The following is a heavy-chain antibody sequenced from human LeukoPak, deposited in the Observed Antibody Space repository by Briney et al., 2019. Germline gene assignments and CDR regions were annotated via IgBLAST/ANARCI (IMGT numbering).Heavy chain of an antibody. D-gene: IGHD3-3*01. CDR2: ISGSGGST. V-gene: IGHV3-23*01. CDR3: AKQVSYYDFWSGFDY. Sequence: GGSLRLSCAASGFTFSSYAMSWVRQAPGKGREWVSAISGSGGSTYYADSVKGRFTIPRDNSKNMLYLQMNSLRAEDTAVYYCAKQVSYYDFWSGFDYWGQGTLVTVSS. J-gene: IGHJ4*02. CDR1: GFTFSSYA.